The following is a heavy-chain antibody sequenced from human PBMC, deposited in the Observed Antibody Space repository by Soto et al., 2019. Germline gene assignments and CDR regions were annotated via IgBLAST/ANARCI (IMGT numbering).Heavy chain of an antibody. CDR2: IIPIFGTA. V-gene: IGHV1-69*13. CDR1: GGTFSSCA. D-gene: IGHD6-19*01. J-gene: IGHJ4*02. CDR3: ARTPYIAVPDRYYFDY. Sequence: SVKVSCKVSGGTFSSCAISWVRQAPGQGLEWMGGIIPIFGTANYAQKFQGRVTITADESTSTAYMELSSLRSEDTAVYYCARTPYIAVPDRYYFDYWGQGTLVTVSS.